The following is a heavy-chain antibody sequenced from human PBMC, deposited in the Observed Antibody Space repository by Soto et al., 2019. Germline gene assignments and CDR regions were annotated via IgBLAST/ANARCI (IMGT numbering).Heavy chain of an antibody. CDR3: ARDRGITYYYRMDV. Sequence: SETLSLTCTVSGDSISDYYWSWIRQRPGKGLEWIGYIHYSGSTYYNPSLKSRVTISVDTSKNQFSLKLSSVTAADTAVYYCARDRGITYYYRMDVWGQGITVTVSS. CDR1: GDSISDYY. CDR2: IHYSGST. J-gene: IGHJ6*02. D-gene: IGHD3-10*01. V-gene: IGHV4-30-4*02.